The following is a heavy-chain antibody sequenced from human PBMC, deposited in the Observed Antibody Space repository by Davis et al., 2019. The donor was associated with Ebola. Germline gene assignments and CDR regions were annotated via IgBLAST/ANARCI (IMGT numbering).Heavy chain of an antibody. CDR2: INHSGTT. V-gene: IGHV4-34*01. D-gene: IGHD1-1*01. CDR1: GGSFSGYY. Sequence: PSETLSLTCAVYGGSFSGYYWSWIRQPPGKGLEWIGEINHSGTTNYNPPLKSRLTISVDTSKNQFSLKLKSVTAADTAVYYCVRGGYWKFDYWGQGTLVTVSS. CDR3: VRGGYWKFDY. J-gene: IGHJ4*02.